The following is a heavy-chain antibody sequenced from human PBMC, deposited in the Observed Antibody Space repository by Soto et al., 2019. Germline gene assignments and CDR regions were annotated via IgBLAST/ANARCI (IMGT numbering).Heavy chain of an antibody. CDR1: GFSLSNARMG. D-gene: IGHD5-12*01. CDR2: IFSNDEK. CDR3: GRIRYDYYVHWKLGL. J-gene: IGHJ2*01. V-gene: IGHV2-26*01. Sequence: QVTLKESGPVLVKPTETLTLTCTVSGFSLSNARMGVSWIRQPPGKALEWLAHIFSNDEKSYRTSLKSRLTILQETLKSPVVLNQDHMDPCDTGTYFWGRIRYDYYVHWKLGLWGRGTLVTVSS.